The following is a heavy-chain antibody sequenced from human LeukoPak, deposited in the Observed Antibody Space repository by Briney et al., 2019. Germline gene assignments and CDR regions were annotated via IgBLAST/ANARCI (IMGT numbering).Heavy chain of an antibody. Sequence: PRGSLRLSCAASGFTFSSYSMNWVRQAPGKGLEWVSSISSSSSYIYYADSVKGRFTISRDNAKNSLYLQMNSLRAEDTAVYYCARDRSAGAFDIWGQGTMVTVSS. V-gene: IGHV3-21*01. CDR1: GFTFSSYS. CDR2: ISSSSSYI. J-gene: IGHJ3*02. CDR3: ARDRSAGAFDI. D-gene: IGHD6-25*01.